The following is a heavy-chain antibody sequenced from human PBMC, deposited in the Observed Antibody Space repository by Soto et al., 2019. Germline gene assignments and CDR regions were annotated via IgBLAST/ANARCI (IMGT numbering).Heavy chain of an antibody. V-gene: IGHV3-30-3*01. CDR1: GFTFSTHT. CDR2: ISYDGSKK. J-gene: IGHJ4*02. CDR3: VREPSHDLLRYSHY. D-gene: IGHD2-21*01. Sequence: QVSLVESGGGVVQPGRSLRLSCAASGFTFSTHTMHWVRQAPGKGLEWVAFISYDGSKKYYADSVKGRFTISRDNSKHTLYLQMNSLRAEDTAVYSCVREPSHDLLRYSHYWGRGTLVTVSS.